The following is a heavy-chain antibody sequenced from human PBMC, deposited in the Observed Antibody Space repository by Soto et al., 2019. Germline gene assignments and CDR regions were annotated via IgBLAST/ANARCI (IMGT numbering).Heavy chain of an antibody. J-gene: IGHJ6*02. Sequence: QVQLVQSGAAVKKPGSSLKVSCQASGGTFSSYAITWVRQAPGQGREWMGGIIPISGTANYTQKFQGRVTITADESTSTAYMELSSLRSEDTAVYYCARSQGSSTSVELYYYYYYGMDVWGQGTTVTVSS. D-gene: IGHD2-2*01. CDR3: ARSQGSSTSVELYYYYYYGMDV. CDR2: IIPISGTA. CDR1: GGTFSSYA. V-gene: IGHV1-69*01.